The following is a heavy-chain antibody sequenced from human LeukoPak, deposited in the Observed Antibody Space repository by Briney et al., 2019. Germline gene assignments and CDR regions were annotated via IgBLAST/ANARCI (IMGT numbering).Heavy chain of an antibody. V-gene: IGHV3-23*01. J-gene: IGHJ4*02. CDR2: ISDGGNDT. Sequence: GGSLRLSCAASGFTFSTYGMSWVRQAPGKGLEWVSAISDGGNDTYYADSVKGRFTISRDNSKNTLYLQMNSLRAEDTAVYYCAKEGLNIATRDFFDSWGQGTLVTVSS. D-gene: IGHD6-6*01. CDR1: GFTFSTYG. CDR3: AKEGLNIATRDFFDS.